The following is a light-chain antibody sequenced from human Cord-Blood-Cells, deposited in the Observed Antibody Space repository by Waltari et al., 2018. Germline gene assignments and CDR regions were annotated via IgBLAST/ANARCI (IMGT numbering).Light chain of an antibody. CDR2: GAS. CDR1: QCVSSSY. Sequence: EIVLTQSPGTLSLSPGERATFSCRASQCVSSSYLAWYQQKPGQAPRLLIYGASSRATGIPDRFSGSGSGTDFTLTISRLEPEDFAVYYCQQYGSSLFTFGPGTKVDIK. CDR3: QQYGSSLFT. V-gene: IGKV3-20*01. J-gene: IGKJ3*01.